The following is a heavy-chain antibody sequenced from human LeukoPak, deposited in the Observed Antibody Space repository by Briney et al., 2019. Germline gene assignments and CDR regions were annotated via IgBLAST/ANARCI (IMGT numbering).Heavy chain of an antibody. D-gene: IGHD3-3*01. CDR3: AKDLGYDFWSGGYFDY. V-gene: IGHV3-23*01. CDR2: ISGSGGST. J-gene: IGHJ4*02. CDR1: GFTFSSYA. Sequence: PGGSLRLSCAASGFTFSSYAMSWVRQAPGKGLEWVSAISGSGGSTYYADSVKGRFTISRDNSKNTLYLQMNSLRAEDTAVYYCAKDLGYDFWSGGYFDYWGQGTLVTVSS.